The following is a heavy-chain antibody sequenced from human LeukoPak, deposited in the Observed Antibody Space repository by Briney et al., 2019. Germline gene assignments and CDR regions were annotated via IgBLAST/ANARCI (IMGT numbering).Heavy chain of an antibody. CDR3: ARRWLQSYAFDI. V-gene: IGHV3-66*01. J-gene: IGHJ3*02. Sequence: GGSLRLSCAASEFSVGSNYMTWVRQAPGKGLEWVSLIYSGGSTYYADSVKGRFTISRDNSKNTLYLQMNSLRAEDTAVYYCARRWLQSYAFDIWGQGIMVTVSS. CDR1: EFSVGSNY. D-gene: IGHD5-24*01. CDR2: IYSGGST.